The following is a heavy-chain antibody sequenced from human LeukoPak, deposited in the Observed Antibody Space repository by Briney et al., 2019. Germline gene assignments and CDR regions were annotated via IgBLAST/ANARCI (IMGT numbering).Heavy chain of an antibody. J-gene: IGHJ4*02. D-gene: IGHD4-23*01. V-gene: IGHV1-2*02. CDR1: GYTFTSYG. CDR3: ARDPDGGNSQFDY. CDR2: INPNSGGT. Sequence: GASVKVSCKASGYTFTSYGISWVRQAPGQGLEWMGWINPNSGGTNYAQKFQGRVTMTRDTSISTAYMELSRLRSDDTAVYYCARDPDGGNSQFDYWGQGTLVTVSS.